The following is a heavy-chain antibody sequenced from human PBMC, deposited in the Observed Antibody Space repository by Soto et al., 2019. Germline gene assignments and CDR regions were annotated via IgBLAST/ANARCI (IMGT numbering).Heavy chain of an antibody. D-gene: IGHD4-17*01. J-gene: IGHJ4*02. CDR2: ISSSGSTI. V-gene: IGHV3-11*01. Sequence: VVPLRLSCADSGFTFSEYYMSWIRQAPGKGLEWVSYISSSGSTIYYADSLKGRFTISRDNAKNSLYLQMNSLRAEDTAVYYSDLAPEDYGGNAGGTLYYWGQGTLVTVSS. CDR1: GFTFSEYY. CDR3: DLAPEDYGGNAGGTLYY.